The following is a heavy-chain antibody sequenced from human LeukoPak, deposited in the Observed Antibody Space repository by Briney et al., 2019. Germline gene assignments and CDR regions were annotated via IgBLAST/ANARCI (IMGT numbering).Heavy chain of an antibody. CDR2: INPNSGGT. Sequence: ASVKVSCKASGYTFTSYGISWVRQAPGQGLEWMGWINPNSGGTNYAQKFQGRVTMTRDTSISTAYMELSRLRSDDPAVYYCARVRIAAAGKPFDYWGQGTLVTVSS. CDR3: ARVRIAAAGKPFDY. D-gene: IGHD6-13*01. J-gene: IGHJ4*02. CDR1: GYTFTSYG. V-gene: IGHV1-2*02.